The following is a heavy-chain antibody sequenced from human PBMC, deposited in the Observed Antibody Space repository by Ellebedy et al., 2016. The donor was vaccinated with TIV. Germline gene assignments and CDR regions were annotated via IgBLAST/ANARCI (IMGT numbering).Heavy chain of an antibody. CDR3: ARDKGATAFDI. Sequence: MPSETLSLTCTVSGYSISSGYFWGWIRQPPGKGLEWLGGINHRGNTYYIPSLRSRVTISLDTSKNQFSLQLSSVTAADTAVYYCARDKGATAFDIWGQGTMVTVSS. CDR2: INHRGNT. CDR1: GYSISSGYF. V-gene: IGHV4-38-2*02. D-gene: IGHD1-26*01. J-gene: IGHJ3*02.